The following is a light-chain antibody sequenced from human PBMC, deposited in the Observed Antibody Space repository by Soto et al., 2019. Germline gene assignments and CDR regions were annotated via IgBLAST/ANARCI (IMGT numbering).Light chain of an antibody. CDR1: QSISTY. V-gene: IGKV1-39*01. CDR2: AAS. CDR3: QQSYSTPPEYT. Sequence: DIQMTQSPSSLSASVGDRVTITCRTGQSISTYLHWYQQKPGTAPKLLIYAASNLQSGVPSRFSGSGSGTHFTLIINALQPEDSATYFCQQSYSTPPEYTFGRGTKLEI. J-gene: IGKJ2*01.